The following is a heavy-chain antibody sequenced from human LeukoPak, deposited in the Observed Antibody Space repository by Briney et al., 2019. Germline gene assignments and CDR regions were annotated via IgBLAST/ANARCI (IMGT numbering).Heavy chain of an antibody. CDR1: GGSISSGGYY. CDR2: NNYSGST. V-gene: IGHV4-31*03. D-gene: IGHD2-8*01. CDR3: ARVQGMVYANFDY. J-gene: IGHJ4*02. Sequence: SETLSLTCTVSGGSISSGGYYWSWIRQHPGKGLEWIGNNNYSGSTNYNPSLKSRVTISVDTSKNQFSLKLSSVTAADTAVYYCARVQGMVYANFDYWGQGTLVTVSS.